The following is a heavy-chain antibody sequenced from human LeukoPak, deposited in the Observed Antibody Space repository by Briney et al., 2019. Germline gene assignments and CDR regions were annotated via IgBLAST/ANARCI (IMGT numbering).Heavy chain of an antibody. CDR1: GFTFSSHS. D-gene: IGHD7-27*01. CDR2: ISDGGSRT. V-gene: IGHV3-23*01. Sequence: GGSLRLSCAASGFTFSSHSMSWVRQAPGKGLEWVSTISDGGSRTYYADSVKGRFTISRDNSKNTLFLQMNSLRAEDTAVYYCAVMPWGPFDIWGQGTMVTVSS. CDR3: AVMPWGPFDI. J-gene: IGHJ3*02.